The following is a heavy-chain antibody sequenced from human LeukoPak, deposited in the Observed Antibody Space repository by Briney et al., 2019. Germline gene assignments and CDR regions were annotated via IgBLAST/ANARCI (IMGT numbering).Heavy chain of an antibody. CDR3: ATKIGDYPGAFDI. V-gene: IGHV4-59*01. J-gene: IGHJ3*02. D-gene: IGHD4-17*01. CDR1: GGSISSYY. Sequence: PSETLSLTCTVSGGSISSYYWSWIRQPPGKGLEWIGYIYYSGSTNYNPSLKSRVTISVDTSKNQFSLKLSSVTAADTAVYYCATKIGDYPGAFDIWGQGTMVTVSS. CDR2: IYYSGST.